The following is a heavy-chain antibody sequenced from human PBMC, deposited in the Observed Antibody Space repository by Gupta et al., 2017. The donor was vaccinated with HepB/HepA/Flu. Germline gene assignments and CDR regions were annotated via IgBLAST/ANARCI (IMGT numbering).Heavy chain of an antibody. D-gene: IGHD6-13*01. V-gene: IGHV4-59*01. CDR3: ARETGSSSWYQGTDNWFDP. CDR2: IYYSGST. J-gene: IGHJ5*02. CDR1: GGPISNYY. Sequence: QVQLQESGPGLVKPSETLSLTCSVSGGPISNYYWSWIRQPPGKGLAGSGYIYYSGSTNYYPSLKSRVTMTVDTSKNQVSLKVSSVTAADTAIYYCARETGSSSWYQGTDNWFDPWGQGTRVIVSS.